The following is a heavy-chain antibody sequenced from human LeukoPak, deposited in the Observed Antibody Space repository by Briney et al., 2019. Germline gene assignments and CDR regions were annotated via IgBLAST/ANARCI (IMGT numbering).Heavy chain of an antibody. Sequence: GGSLRLSCAASGFIFNSYGMNWVRQAPGKGLEWVSYIGTTSGAIYYADSVKGRFTISRDSAKNSLYLQMNSLRAEDTAVYYCARGGGLDVWGQGATVTVSS. D-gene: IGHD3-16*01. CDR1: GFIFNSYG. V-gene: IGHV3-48*01. J-gene: IGHJ6*02. CDR3: ARGGGLDV. CDR2: IGTTSGAI.